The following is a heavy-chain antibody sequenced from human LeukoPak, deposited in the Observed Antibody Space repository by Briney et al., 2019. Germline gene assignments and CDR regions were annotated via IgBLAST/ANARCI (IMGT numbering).Heavy chain of an antibody. CDR1: GYTFTSYG. CDR2: ISAYSGNT. Sequence: ASVKVFCKASGYTFTSYGISWVRRAPGQGLVWMGWISAYSGNTNCAQKLQGRVTMTTDTSTSTAYMVLRSLRSDDTAGYYCARVSKEDILTGYIVPSGVDPWGQGTLVTVSS. CDR3: ARVSKEDILTGYIVPSGVDP. V-gene: IGHV1-18*01. J-gene: IGHJ5*02. D-gene: IGHD3-9*01.